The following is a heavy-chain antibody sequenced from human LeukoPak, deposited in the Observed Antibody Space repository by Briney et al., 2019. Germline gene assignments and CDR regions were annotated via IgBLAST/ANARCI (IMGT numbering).Heavy chain of an antibody. CDR1: GYSSTSYW. D-gene: IGHD3-22*01. CDR2: IYPGDSGT. CDR3: ARHLYYYYDSSGYPYYFDY. J-gene: IGHJ4*02. Sequence: GESLQISCQASGYSSTSYWIGWVGHLPGRGLEWMGIIYPGDSGTRYSPSFEGQVTTSANKSISTAYLQWSSLKASDTAMYYCARHLYYYYDSSGYPYYFDYWGQGTLVIVSS. V-gene: IGHV5-51*01.